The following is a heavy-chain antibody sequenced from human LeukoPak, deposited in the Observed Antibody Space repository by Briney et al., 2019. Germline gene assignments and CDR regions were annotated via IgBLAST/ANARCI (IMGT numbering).Heavy chain of an antibody. CDR1: GFTFSSSW. J-gene: IGHJ4*02. Sequence: GGSLRLSCAASGFTFSSSWMHWVRQAPGKGLVWVSRINSDGSTTTYADSVKGRFTISRDNAKNTLYLQMNSLRAEDTAVYYCARDPGGWGNFDYWGQGTLVTVSS. CDR3: ARDPGGWGNFDY. D-gene: IGHD6-19*01. CDR2: INSDGSTT. V-gene: IGHV3-74*01.